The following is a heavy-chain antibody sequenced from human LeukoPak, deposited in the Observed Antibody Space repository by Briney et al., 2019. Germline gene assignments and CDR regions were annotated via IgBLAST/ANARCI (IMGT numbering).Heavy chain of an antibody. CDR2: IYTSGST. D-gene: IGHD6-13*01. CDR3: ARGPSGYSSSWYGGGYFGY. Sequence: SETLSLTCTVSGGSISSGSYYWSWIRQPAGKGLEWIGRIYTSGSTNYNPSLKSRVTISVDTSKNQFSLKLSSVTAADTAVYYCARGPSGYSSSWYGGGYFGYWGQGTLVTVSS. V-gene: IGHV4-61*02. CDR1: GGSISSGSYY. J-gene: IGHJ4*02.